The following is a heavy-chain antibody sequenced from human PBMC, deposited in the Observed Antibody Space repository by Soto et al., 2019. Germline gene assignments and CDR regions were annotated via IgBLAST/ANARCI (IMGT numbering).Heavy chain of an antibody. CDR2: IGSSSSYI. V-gene: IGHV3-21*01. CDR3: ARGTDMDV. CDR1: GFTFSSYS. J-gene: IGHJ6*02. Sequence: PGGSLRLSCAASGFTFSSYSMNWVRQAPGKGLEWVSSIGSSSSYIYYADSVKGRFTISRDNAKNSLYLQMNSLRAEDTAVYYCARGTDMDVWGQGTTVTVSS.